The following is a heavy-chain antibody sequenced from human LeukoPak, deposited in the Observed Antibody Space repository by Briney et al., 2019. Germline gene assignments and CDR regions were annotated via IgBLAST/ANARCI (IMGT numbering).Heavy chain of an antibody. V-gene: IGHV1-3*01. J-gene: IGHJ4*02. CDR1: GYIFKDYA. CDR2: IAAGSGDT. D-gene: IGHD2-21*02. CDR3: ARDSWVTTNYFDF. Sequence: GASVKVSCKAFGYIFKDYAFHWVRQAPGQRLEWMGWIAAGSGDTRYSRELQDRITITRDTSATTAYMELSSLISEDTAVYYCARDSWVTTNYFDFWGQGTLVTVSS.